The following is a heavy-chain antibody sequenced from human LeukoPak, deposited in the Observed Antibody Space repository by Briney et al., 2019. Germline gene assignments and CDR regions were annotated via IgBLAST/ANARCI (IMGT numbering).Heavy chain of an antibody. CDR3: ARDGNDVMDY. CDR2: INGYNDNA. D-gene: IGHD1-1*01. Sequence: ASVKVSCKASGYTFTNYGISRVRQAPGQELEWVGWINGYNDNAHYAQKLQGRVTMTRETSTSTVYMELRSLSSDDTAIYYCARDGNDVMDYWGQGTLVTVSS. V-gene: IGHV1-18*01. CDR1: GYTFTNYG. J-gene: IGHJ4*02.